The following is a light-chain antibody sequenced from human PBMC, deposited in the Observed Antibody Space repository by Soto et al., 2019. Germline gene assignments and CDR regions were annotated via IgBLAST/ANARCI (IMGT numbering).Light chain of an antibody. Sequence: IQLTQSPSSLSASVGDRVTITCRASQGISSYLAWYQQKPGKAPKLLIYAASNLQSGVPSRFSGSGSATDFTLTISSLQTEDFATYYCQQLNSYPLTFSGGTKVEIK. V-gene: IGKV1-9*01. CDR1: QGISSY. CDR3: QQLNSYPLT. J-gene: IGKJ4*01. CDR2: AAS.